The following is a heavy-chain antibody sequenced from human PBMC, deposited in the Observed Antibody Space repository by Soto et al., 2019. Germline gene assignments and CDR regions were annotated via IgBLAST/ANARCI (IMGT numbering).Heavy chain of an antibody. CDR1: GCIFGDYY. J-gene: IGHJ3*02. CDR2: ITSSASTM. D-gene: IGHD3-3*01. CDR3: ARQFLEWSDAFDI. V-gene: IGHV3-11*01. Sequence: PGGPLRLSCAASGCIFGDYYMNWIRQAPGKGLEWISYITSSASTMYYADSVKGRFTISRDNAKNSLYLQMNSLRAEDTAVYYCARQFLEWSDAFDIWGHGTMVTVSS.